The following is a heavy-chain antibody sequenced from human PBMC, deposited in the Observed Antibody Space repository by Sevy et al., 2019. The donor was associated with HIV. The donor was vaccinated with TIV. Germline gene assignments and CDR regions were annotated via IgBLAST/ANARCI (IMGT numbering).Heavy chain of an antibody. CDR1: GYTFTGYY. J-gene: IGHJ6*02. V-gene: IGHV1-2*06. Sequence: ASVKVSCKASGYTFTGYYMHWVRQAPGQGLEWMGRINPNSGGTNYAQKFQGRVTMTSDTSISTAYMELSRLRSDDTAVYYCARAIEYSSSTADYYYYYGMDVWGQGTTVTVSS. CDR2: INPNSGGT. CDR3: ARAIEYSSSTADYYYYYGMDV. D-gene: IGHD6-6*01.